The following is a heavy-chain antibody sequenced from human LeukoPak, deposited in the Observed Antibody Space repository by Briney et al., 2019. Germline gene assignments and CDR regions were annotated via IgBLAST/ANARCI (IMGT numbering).Heavy chain of an antibody. CDR2: ISNNGGSI. CDR1: GFTFSYYA. J-gene: IGHJ3*02. CDR3: VKDFEGEREPGGGAFDI. Sequence: PGGSLRLSCSASGFTFSYYAMHWVRQAPGKGLEYVSAISNNGGSIYYADSVKGRFTISRDNSKNTLYLQMSSLRAEDTAVYYSVKDFEGEREPGGGAFDIWGQGTMVTVSS. V-gene: IGHV3-64D*09. D-gene: IGHD1-14*01.